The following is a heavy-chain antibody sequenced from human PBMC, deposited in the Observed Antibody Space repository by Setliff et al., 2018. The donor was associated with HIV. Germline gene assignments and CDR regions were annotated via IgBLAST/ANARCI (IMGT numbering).Heavy chain of an antibody. CDR2: VYPRDSDI. V-gene: IGHV5-51*01. Sequence: GESLKISCKGSGYDFDTYWIAWVRQLPGKGLEWMGIVYPRDSDIRYSPSFRDQVSISADKSISTAYLQWSSLKASDTAMYYCARLPYYYYGMDVWGQGTTVTV. CDR1: GYDFDTYW. CDR3: ARLPYYYYGMDV. J-gene: IGHJ6*02.